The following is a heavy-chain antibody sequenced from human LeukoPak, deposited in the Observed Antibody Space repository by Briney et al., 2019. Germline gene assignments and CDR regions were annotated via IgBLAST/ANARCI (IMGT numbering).Heavy chain of an antibody. J-gene: IGHJ4*02. CDR3: AKKMGGVAGSFDY. D-gene: IGHD6-19*01. Sequence: GGSLRLSCAASGFTFSSYAMSWVRQAPGKGLDWVSSINGGGGSTYYADSVKGRFTISRDNSKNTLYLQMNSLRAEDTAVYYCAKKMGGVAGSFDYWGQGTLVTVSS. CDR1: GFTFSSYA. V-gene: IGHV3-23*01. CDR2: INGGGGST.